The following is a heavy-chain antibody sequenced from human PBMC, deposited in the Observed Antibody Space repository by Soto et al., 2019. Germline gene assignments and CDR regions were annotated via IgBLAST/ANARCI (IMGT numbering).Heavy chain of an antibody. D-gene: IGHD4-4*01. CDR2: ISSSGSTI. CDR3: ARDLATVTGPVENWFDP. J-gene: IGHJ5*02. CDR1: GFTFSSYA. Sequence: PGGSLRLSCAASGFTFSSYAMSWVRQAPGKGLEWVSYISSSGSTIYYADSVKGRFTISRDNAKNSLYLQMNSLRAEDTAVYYCARDLATVTGPVENWFDPWGQGTLVTVSS. V-gene: IGHV3-48*01.